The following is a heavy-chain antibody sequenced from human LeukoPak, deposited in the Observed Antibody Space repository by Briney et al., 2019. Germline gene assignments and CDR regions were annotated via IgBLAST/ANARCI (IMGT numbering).Heavy chain of an antibody. CDR1: GGTFSSYA. V-gene: IGHV1-69*13. CDR3: ARDWDYDSRRYAFDI. J-gene: IGHJ3*02. Sequence: ASVTVSCKASGGTFSSYAISWVRQAPGQGLEWMGGIIPIFGTANYAQKFQGRVTITADESTSTAYMELSSLRSEDTAVYYCARDWDYDSRRYAFDIWGQGTMVTVSS. D-gene: IGHD3-22*01. CDR2: IIPIFGTA.